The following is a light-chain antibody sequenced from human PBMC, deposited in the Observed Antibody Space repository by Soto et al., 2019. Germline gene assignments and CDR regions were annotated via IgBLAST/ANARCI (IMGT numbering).Light chain of an antibody. J-gene: IGKJ1*01. CDR3: QQYGTWWT. V-gene: IGKV3-15*01. CDR1: QSVSSN. Sequence: EIVMTQSPATLCVSPGERATLSCRASQSVSSNLAWYQQKPGQAPRLLIYGASTRATGIPARFSGSGSGTEFTLTISSLQSEDFAVYYCQQYGTWWTFGQGTKVEIK. CDR2: GAS.